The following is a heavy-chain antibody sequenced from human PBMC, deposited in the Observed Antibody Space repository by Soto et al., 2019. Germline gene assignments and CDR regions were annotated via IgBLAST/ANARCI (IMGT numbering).Heavy chain of an antibody. D-gene: IGHD3-10*01. V-gene: IGHV4-59*01. CDR1: VGSISTYH. CDR3: ATLITMVRGGGYAFDI. Sequence: SETLSVPCILSVGSISTYHWSWIRQPPGKGLEWIGYIYYSGSTNYNPSLKSRVTISVETSKNQFSLKLSSVTAADTAVYYCATLITMVRGGGYAFDIWGQGTMVT. CDR2: IYYSGST. J-gene: IGHJ3*02.